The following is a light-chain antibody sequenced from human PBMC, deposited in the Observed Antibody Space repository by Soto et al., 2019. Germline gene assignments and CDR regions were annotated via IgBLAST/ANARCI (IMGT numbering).Light chain of an antibody. V-gene: IGKV1-39*01. CDR1: QAINNN. CDR2: RAS. CDR3: QQSYSTPYT. Sequence: DIQLTQSPPSLSASVTDRVTITCRSSQAINNNLSWYQQKLGIAPELQIYRASTLQSGVPSRFSGSGSGTDFTLTISSLEHEDFGTYYCQQSYSTPYTFGQGTKVEIK. J-gene: IGKJ2*01.